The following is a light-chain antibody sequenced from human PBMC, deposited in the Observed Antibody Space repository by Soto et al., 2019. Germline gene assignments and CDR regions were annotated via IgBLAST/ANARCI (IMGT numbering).Light chain of an antibody. V-gene: IGKV3D-20*02. J-gene: IGKJ3*01. CDR2: GAS. Sequence: EIVLTQSPRTLSLSPRERATLSCRASQSVSSNHLAWYQQRPGQAPRLLIYGASTRATGIPARFSGSGSGTEFTLTISSLEAEDSAVYYCQQRGSWPATFGPGTKVDIK. CDR1: QSVSSNH. CDR3: QQRGSWPAT.